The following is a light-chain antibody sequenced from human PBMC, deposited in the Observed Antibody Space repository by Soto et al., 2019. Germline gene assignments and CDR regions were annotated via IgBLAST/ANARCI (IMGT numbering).Light chain of an antibody. J-gene: IGKJ1*01. Sequence: DIQMTQSPSTLSASVGDRVTITCRASQSISSWLAWYQQKPGKVPELLIYDASNLGSGVPSRFSGSGSGTQFTLTISGLQPDDSATYYCQQYNDYSRTFGQGTKVEIK. V-gene: IGKV1-5*01. CDR1: QSISSW. CDR3: QQYNDYSRT. CDR2: DAS.